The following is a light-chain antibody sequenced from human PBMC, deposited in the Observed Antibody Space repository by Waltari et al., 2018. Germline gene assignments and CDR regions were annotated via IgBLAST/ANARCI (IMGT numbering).Light chain of an antibody. J-gene: IGKJ3*01. CDR2: SAS. CDR1: QSVGST. Sequence: VMMQSPATLSLSPGERATLSCRASQSVGSTLAWYQQRPGQAPRLLIYSASTRTTGIPDRFSGSGSGTEFTLTISSLDPEDVGVYYCQKYNDWPFTFGPGTKVEIK. CDR3: QKYNDWPFT. V-gene: IGKV3D-15*01.